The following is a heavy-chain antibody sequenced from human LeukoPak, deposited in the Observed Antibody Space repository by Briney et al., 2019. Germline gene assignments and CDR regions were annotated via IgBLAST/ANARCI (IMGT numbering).Heavy chain of an antibody. J-gene: IGHJ4*02. Sequence: GESLKISCKSSGYTFTHDWIGWVRQMPGKGLEWMGIIYPRDSTTRYSPAFEGQVTISVDKSITTAYLQWSSLKASDTAMYYCARGDSYGYKFDYWGQGTLVTVSS. D-gene: IGHD5-18*01. CDR1: GYTFTHDW. CDR3: ARGDSYGYKFDY. CDR2: IYPRDSTT. V-gene: IGHV5-51*01.